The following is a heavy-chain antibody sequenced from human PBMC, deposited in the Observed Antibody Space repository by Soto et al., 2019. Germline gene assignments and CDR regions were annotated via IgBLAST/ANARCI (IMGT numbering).Heavy chain of an antibody. CDR1: GYTFTTSA. CDR2: INAYNGNT. D-gene: IGHD6-6*01. J-gene: IGHJ3*02. V-gene: IGHV1-18*01. Sequence: ASVKVSCKTSGYTFTTSAMHWVRQAPGQRLEWMGWINAYNGNTNYAQKLQGRVTITTDTSTSTAYMELRSLRSEDTAVYYCATDRGQQRVDAFDIWGQGTMVTVS. CDR3: ATDRGQQRVDAFDI.